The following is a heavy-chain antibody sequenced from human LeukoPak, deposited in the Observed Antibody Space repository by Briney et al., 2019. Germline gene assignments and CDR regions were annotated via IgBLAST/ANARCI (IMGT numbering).Heavy chain of an antibody. CDR1: GFTFSSYS. J-gene: IGHJ6*02. CDR2: ISSSSSYI. D-gene: IGHD3-22*01. CDR3: ANPGDYYDSSGRSGMDV. V-gene: IGHV3-21*04. Sequence: GGSLRLSRAASGFTFSSYSMNWVRQAPGKGLEWVSSISSSSSYIYYADSVKGRFTISRDNSKNTLYLQMNSLRAEDTAVYYCANPGDYYDSSGRSGMDVWGQGTTVTVSS.